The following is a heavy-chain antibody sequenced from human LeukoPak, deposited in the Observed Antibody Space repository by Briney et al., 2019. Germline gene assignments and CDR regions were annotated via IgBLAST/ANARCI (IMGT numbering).Heavy chain of an antibody. V-gene: IGHV4-39*01. Sequence: SETLSLTCTVSGGSISSSSYYWGWIRQPPGKGLEWIGSIYYSGSTYYNPSLKSRVTISVDTSKNQFSLKLSSVTAADTAVYYCARHDSGGYYDSWADSWCDYWGQGTLVTVSS. J-gene: IGHJ4*02. CDR3: ARHDSGGYYDSWADSWCDY. CDR1: GGSISSSSYY. D-gene: IGHD3-22*01. CDR2: IYYSGST.